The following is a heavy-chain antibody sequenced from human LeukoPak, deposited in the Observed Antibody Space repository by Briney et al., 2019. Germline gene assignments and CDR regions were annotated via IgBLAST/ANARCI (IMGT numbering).Heavy chain of an antibody. CDR3: ARGEYQLLYVLDY. CDR1: VFTFKIYS. D-gene: IGHD2-2*02. Sequence: PGRSLRLSCAASVFTFKIYSMNWVRQAPGKGLEWVSSLSSNSNYIYYADSVKGRFTISRDNAKNSLYLQMNRLRAEDTAVYYCARGEYQLLYVLDYWGEGTLVTVSS. J-gene: IGHJ4*02. CDR2: LSSNSNYI. V-gene: IGHV3-21*01.